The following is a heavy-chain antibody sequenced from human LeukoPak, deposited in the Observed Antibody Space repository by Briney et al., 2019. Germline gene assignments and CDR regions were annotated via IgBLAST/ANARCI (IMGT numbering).Heavy chain of an antibody. J-gene: IGHJ4*02. CDR2: FYYSGST. Sequence: SETLSLTCTVSGGSMSGFYWSWIRQPPGKGLEWIGYFYYSGSTNYNPSLQSRVTISVDTSKNQFSLKLRSVTAADTAVYYCATNAGRPWGIFDYWGQGTLVTVSS. V-gene: IGHV4-59*01. CDR3: ATNAGRPWGIFDY. CDR1: GGSMSGFY. D-gene: IGHD6-6*01.